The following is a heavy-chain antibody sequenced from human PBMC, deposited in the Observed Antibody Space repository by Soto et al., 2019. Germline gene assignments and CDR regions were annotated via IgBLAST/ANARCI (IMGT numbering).Heavy chain of an antibody. CDR1: GGSLSSYY. V-gene: IGHV4-59*01. Sequence: SETLSLTCTVSGGSLSSYYCSWIRQPPGKGLEWIGYIYYSGSTNYNPSLKSRVTISVDTSKNQFSLKLSSVTAADTAVYYCARIYSGYDYYYYYYMDVWGKETTVTVSS. J-gene: IGHJ6*03. CDR2: IYYSGST. D-gene: IGHD5-12*01. CDR3: ARIYSGYDYYYYYYMDV.